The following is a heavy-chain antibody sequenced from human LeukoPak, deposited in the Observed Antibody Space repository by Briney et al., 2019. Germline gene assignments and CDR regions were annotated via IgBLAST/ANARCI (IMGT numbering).Heavy chain of an antibody. CDR2: IYSGGCT. J-gene: IGHJ4*02. D-gene: IGHD1-1*01. CDR1: GFTFSSYA. Sequence: QPGGSLRLSCAASGFTFSSYAMSWVRQAPGKGLEWVSVIYSGGCTYYADSVKGRFTISRDNSKNTLYLQMNSLRAEDTAVYYCARSRTGTTYFDYWGQGTLVTVSS. CDR3: ARSRTGTTYFDY. V-gene: IGHV3-66*01.